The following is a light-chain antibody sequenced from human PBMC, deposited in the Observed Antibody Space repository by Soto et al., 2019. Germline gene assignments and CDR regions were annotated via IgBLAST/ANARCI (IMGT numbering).Light chain of an antibody. J-gene: IGKJ1*01. CDR2: APS. CDR1: QGISSY. V-gene: IGKV1-9*01. Sequence: DIPLTQSPSFLSASLGDRVTVTCRAIQGISSYLAWYQQKPGKAPKLLLYAPSTLQSGVPSRFSGSGSGTEFTLTISSLQTEDFATYYCQQFNSFPRTFGLGTKVEIK. CDR3: QQFNSFPRT.